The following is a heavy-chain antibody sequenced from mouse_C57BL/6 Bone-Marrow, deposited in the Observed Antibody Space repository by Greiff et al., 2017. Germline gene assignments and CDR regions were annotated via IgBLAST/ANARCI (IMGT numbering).Heavy chain of an antibody. J-gene: IGHJ4*01. CDR3: ARRGAMDY. CDR2: INPNNGGT. CDR1: GYTFTDYY. V-gene: IGHV1-26*01. Sequence: EVQLQQSGPELVKPGASVKISCKASGYTFTDYYMNWVKQSHGKSLEWIGDINPNNGGTSYNQKFKGKATLTVDKSSSTAYMELRNLTSEDSAVYYCARRGAMDYWGQGTSVTVSS.